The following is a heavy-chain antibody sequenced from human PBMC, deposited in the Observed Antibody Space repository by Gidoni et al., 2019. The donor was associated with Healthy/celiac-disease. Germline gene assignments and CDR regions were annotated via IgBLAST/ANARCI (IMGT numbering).Heavy chain of an antibody. D-gene: IGHD6-19*01. J-gene: IGHJ2*01. Sequence: EVQLVESGGGLVQPGGSPRLSCAPPGSTSSSYCMNWVRQAPGKGLEWVSYVSSSSSTIYYADSVKGRFTISRDNAKNSLYLQMSSLRDEDTAVYYCARDEDSSGWYRWYFDLWGRGTLVTVSS. V-gene: IGHV3-48*02. CDR1: GSTSSSYC. CDR2: VSSSSSTI. CDR3: ARDEDSSGWYRWYFDL.